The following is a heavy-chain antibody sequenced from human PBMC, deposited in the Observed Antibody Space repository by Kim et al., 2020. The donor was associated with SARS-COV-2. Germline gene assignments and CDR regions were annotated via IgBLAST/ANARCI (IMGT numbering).Heavy chain of an antibody. J-gene: IGHJ1*01. CDR3: ATRYCRGGSCYVRYFQH. D-gene: IGHD2-15*01. Sequence: ASVKVSCKVSGYTLTELSMHWVRQAPGKGLEWMGGFEPEDGETIYAQKFQGRVTMTEDTSADTAYMELSSLRSEDTAVYYCATRYCRGGSCYVRYFQHWGQGTLVTVSS. CDR1: GYTLTELS. V-gene: IGHV1-24*01. CDR2: FEPEDGET.